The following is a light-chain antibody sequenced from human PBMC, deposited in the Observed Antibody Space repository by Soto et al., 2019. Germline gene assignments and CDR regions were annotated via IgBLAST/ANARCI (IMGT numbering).Light chain of an antibody. CDR1: QNLLHSNGYNY. Sequence: DIVMTQSPLSLPVTPGEPASISCRSSQNLLHSNGYNYLDWYLQKPGQSPQLLIYLGSNRASGVPDRFSGSGSGTDFTLTISRVEAEDVGVYYCMQARQTPPTFGQGTKVEIK. CDR3: MQARQTPPT. V-gene: IGKV2-28*01. J-gene: IGKJ1*01. CDR2: LGS.